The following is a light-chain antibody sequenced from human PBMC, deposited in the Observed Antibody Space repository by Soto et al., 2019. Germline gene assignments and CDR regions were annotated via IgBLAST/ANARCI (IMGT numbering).Light chain of an antibody. V-gene: IGKV3-20*01. J-gene: IGKJ4*01. CDR3: QQYGSSPLS. Sequence: EIVLTQSPGTLSLSPGERATLSCRASPSVRYTFFAWYQHKPGQPPRLLIHDAFSRATGIPDRFSGSGSGTDFTLSISSLEPEDVAVYYCQQYGSSPLSFGGGTKVEIK. CDR1: PSVRYTF. CDR2: DAF.